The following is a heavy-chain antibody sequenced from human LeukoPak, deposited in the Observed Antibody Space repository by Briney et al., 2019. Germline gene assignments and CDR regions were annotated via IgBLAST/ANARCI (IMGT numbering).Heavy chain of an antibody. V-gene: IGHV3-21*01. D-gene: IGHD6-13*01. CDR3: AGDDSSSWYEGNWFDP. J-gene: IGHJ5*02. Sequence: KAGGSLRLSCAASGFTFSSYSMNWVRQAPGKGLEWVSSISSSSSYIYYADSVKGRFTISRDNAKNSLYLQMNSLRAEDTAVYYCAGDDSSSWYEGNWFDPWGQGTLVTVSS. CDR1: GFTFSSYS. CDR2: ISSSSSYI.